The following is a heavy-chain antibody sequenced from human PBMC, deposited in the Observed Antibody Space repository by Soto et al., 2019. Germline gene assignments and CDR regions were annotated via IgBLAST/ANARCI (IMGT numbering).Heavy chain of an antibody. CDR3: ARGAYDILTGRAPDY. CDR1: GGTFNSFA. D-gene: IGHD3-9*01. CDR2: ISAYNGNT. Sequence: QVHLVQSGAEVKKPGSSGKVSCRASGGTFNSFAISWVRQAPGQGLEWMGWISAYNGNTNYAQKLQGRVTMTTDTSTSTAYMELRSLRSDDTAVYYCARGAYDILTGRAPDYWGQGTLVTVSS. V-gene: IGHV1-18*01. J-gene: IGHJ4*02.